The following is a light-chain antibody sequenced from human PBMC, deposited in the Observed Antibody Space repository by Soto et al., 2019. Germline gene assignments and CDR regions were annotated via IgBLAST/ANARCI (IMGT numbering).Light chain of an antibody. CDR3: SSYASGSTSVL. V-gene: IGLV2-23*01. CDR1: SSDGGGYNL. CDR2: EGN. J-gene: IGLJ2*01. Sequence: QSALTQPASVSGSPGQSITSSCTGTSSDGGGYNLVSWYQQHPGKAPKLMIYEGNKRPSGVSNRFSGSKSGNTASLTISGLQAEDEADYYCSSYASGSTSVLFGGGTKLTVL.